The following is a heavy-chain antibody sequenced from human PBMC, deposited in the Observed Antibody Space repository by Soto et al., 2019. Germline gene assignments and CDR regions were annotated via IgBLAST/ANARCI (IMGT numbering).Heavy chain of an antibody. CDR1: GYTFTGYY. CDR2: INPNSGGT. J-gene: IGHJ4*02. D-gene: IGHD3-16*01. V-gene: IGHV1-2*04. Sequence: ASVKVSCKASGYTFTGYYMHWVRQAPGQGLEWMGWINPNSGGTNYAQKFQGWVTMTRDKSTSTAYMELSSLRSEDTAVYYCGSGGHAGLLSHGSPWHYFDYWGQGTLVTVSS. CDR3: GSGGHAGLLSHGSPWHYFDY.